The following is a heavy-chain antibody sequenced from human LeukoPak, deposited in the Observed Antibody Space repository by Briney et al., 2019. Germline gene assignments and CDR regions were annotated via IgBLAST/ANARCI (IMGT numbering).Heavy chain of an antibody. CDR2: INPSGGST. Sequence: ASVKVSCKASGYTFTSYYMHWVRQAPGQGLEWMRIINPSGGSTSYAQKFQGRVTMTRDTSTSTVYMELSSLRSEDTAVYYCARDPRSIAAAGTAFDIWGQGTMVTVSS. D-gene: IGHD6-13*01. V-gene: IGHV1-46*01. CDR1: GYTFTSYY. CDR3: ARDPRSIAAAGTAFDI. J-gene: IGHJ3*02.